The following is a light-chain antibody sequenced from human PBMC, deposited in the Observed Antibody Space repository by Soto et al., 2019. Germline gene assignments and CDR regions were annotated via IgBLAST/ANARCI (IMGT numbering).Light chain of an antibody. Sequence: EIVLKQSPGTLSLSPGARATLSCRASQSVSSSYLAWYQQKPGQAPRLLIYGASSRPTGIPDRFSGSGSGTDFTLTISRLEPEDFAVYYCQQYGSSSTFGQGTRLEIK. CDR2: GAS. CDR1: QSVSSSY. V-gene: IGKV3-20*01. J-gene: IGKJ5*01. CDR3: QQYGSSST.